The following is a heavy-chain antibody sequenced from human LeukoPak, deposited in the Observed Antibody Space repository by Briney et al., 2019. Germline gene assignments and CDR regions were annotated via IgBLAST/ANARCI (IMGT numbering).Heavy chain of an antibody. V-gene: IGHV4-34*01. Sequence: PSETLSLTCAVYGGSFSGYYWSWIRQPPGKGLEWIGEINHSGSTNYNPSLKSRVTISVDTSKNQFSLKLSSVTAADTAVYYCATQVAGYCSGGSCYYNAFAIWGQGTMVTVSS. J-gene: IGHJ3*02. D-gene: IGHD2-15*01. CDR3: ATQVAGYCSGGSCYYNAFAI. CDR1: GGSFSGYY. CDR2: INHSGST.